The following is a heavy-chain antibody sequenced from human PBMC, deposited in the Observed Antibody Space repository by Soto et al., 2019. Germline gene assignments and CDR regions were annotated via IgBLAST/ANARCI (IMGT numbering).Heavy chain of an antibody. CDR2: ISSSSSTI. V-gene: IGHV3-48*01. Sequence: PGGSLRLSCAASGFTFSSYSMNWVRQAPGKGLEWVSYISSSSSTIYYADSVKGRFTISRDNAKNSLYLQMNSLRAEDTAVYYCARDLNKSSSSADYWGQGTLVTVS. D-gene: IGHD6-6*01. J-gene: IGHJ4*02. CDR1: GFTFSSYS. CDR3: ARDLNKSSSSADY.